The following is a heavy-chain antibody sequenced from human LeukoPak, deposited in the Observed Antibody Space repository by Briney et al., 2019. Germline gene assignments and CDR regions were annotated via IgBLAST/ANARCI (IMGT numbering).Heavy chain of an antibody. D-gene: IGHD1-26*01. V-gene: IGHV4-34*01. J-gene: IGHJ5*02. CDR1: GGSFSGYY. CDR3: ARSRPRGVGARRGNWFDP. CDR2: INHSGST. Sequence: SETLSLTCAVYGGSFSGYYWSWIRQPPGKGLEWIGEINHSGSTNYNPSLKSRVTISVDTSKNQFSLKLSSVTAADTAVYYCARSRPRGVGARRGNWFDPWGQGNPGHRLL.